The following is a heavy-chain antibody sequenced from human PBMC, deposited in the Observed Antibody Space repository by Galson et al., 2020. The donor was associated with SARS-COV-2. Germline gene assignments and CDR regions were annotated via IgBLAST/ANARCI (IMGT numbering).Heavy chain of an antibody. CDR1: GFSLSTSGMR. Sequence: SGPTLVNPTQTLTLTCTFSGFSLSTSGMRVSWIRQPPGKALEWLARIDWDDDKFYSTSLKTRLTISKDTSKNQVVLTMTNMDPVDTATYYCARGYYDILTGHYDAFDIWGQGTMVTVSS. CDR2: IDWDDDK. V-gene: IGHV2-70*04. D-gene: IGHD3-9*01. J-gene: IGHJ3*02. CDR3: ARGYYDILTGHYDAFDI.